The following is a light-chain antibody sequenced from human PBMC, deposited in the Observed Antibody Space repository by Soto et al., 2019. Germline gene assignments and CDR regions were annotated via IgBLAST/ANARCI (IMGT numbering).Light chain of an antibody. Sequence: DIQMTQSPSSVSAFVGDRVTITCRASQGISTWLVWYQQKPGKAPQLLIYTASTLQSGVPSRFSGSGSGTDFTLTISSLQPEDSATYYCQQANSFPLTFGGGTKVEIK. J-gene: IGKJ4*01. CDR1: QGISTW. V-gene: IGKV1D-12*01. CDR3: QQANSFPLT. CDR2: TAS.